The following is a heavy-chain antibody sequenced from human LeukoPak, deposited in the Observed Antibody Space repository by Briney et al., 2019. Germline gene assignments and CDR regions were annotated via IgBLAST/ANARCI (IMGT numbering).Heavy chain of an antibody. V-gene: IGHV3-53*01. Sequence: GGSLRLSCAASGFTVSRIYMSWVRQAPGKGMEWVSYIYSGGSTYYVDSVKGRFTISRDNSKNTLYLQKNSLRAEDTAVYYCARGGILLWFRESPTHGMDVWGQGTTVSVSS. J-gene: IGHJ6*02. CDR3: ARGGILLWFRESPTHGMDV. D-gene: IGHD3-10*01. CDR2: IYSGGST. CDR1: GFTVSRIY.